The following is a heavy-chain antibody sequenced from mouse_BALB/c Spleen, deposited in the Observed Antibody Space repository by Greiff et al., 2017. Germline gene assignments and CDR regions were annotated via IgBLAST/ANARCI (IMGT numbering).Heavy chain of an antibody. D-gene: IGHD1-1*01. Sequence: EVQVVESGGGLVQPGGSRKLSCAASGFTFSSFGMHWVRQAPEKGLEWVAYISSGSSTIYYADTVKGRFTISRDNPKNTLFLQMTSLRSEDTAMYYCARSGGSSHYFDYWGQGTTRTVSS. CDR1: GFTFSSFG. CDR3: ARSGGSSHYFDY. J-gene: IGHJ2*01. CDR2: ISSGSSTI. V-gene: IGHV5-17*02.